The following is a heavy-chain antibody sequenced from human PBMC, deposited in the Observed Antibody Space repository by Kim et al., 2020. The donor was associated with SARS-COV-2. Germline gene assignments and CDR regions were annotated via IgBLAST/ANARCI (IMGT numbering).Heavy chain of an antibody. CDR2: GHYRGSS. CDR1: GDSITSYY. J-gene: IGHJ2*01. D-gene: IGHD2-2*02. V-gene: IGHV4-59*08. Sequence: SETLSLTCTVSGDSITSYYWSWIRQSPGKGLEWIGFGHYRGSSNYNPSLKGRVQISVDTSKSQFSLTLTSVTAADTAVYYCARRSKLPPVPLYAVWGRGTLVTVSS. CDR3: ARRSKLPPVPLYAV.